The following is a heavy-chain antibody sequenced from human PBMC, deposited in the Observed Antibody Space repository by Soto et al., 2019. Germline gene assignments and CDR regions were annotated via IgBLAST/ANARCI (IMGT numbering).Heavy chain of an antibody. Sequence: ASVKVSCKASGYTFTSYAMHWVRQAPGQRLEWMGWINAGNGNTKYSQKFQGRVTITRDTSASTAYMELSSLRSEDTAVYYCARDQSGYCSGGSCYSGIAEYFQHWGQGTLVTVSS. D-gene: IGHD2-15*01. J-gene: IGHJ1*01. CDR3: ARDQSGYCSGGSCYSGIAEYFQH. V-gene: IGHV1-3*01. CDR2: INAGNGNT. CDR1: GYTFTSYA.